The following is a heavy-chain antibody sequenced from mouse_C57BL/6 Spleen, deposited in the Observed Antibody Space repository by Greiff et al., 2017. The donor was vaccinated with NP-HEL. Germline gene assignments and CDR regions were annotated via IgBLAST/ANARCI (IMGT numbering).Heavy chain of an antibody. CDR2: IYPGDGDT. CDR1: GYAFSSSW. D-gene: IGHD2-4*01. J-gene: IGHJ2*01. Sequence: QVQLQQSGPELVKPGASVKISCKASGYAFSSSWMNWVKQRPGKGLEWIGRIYPGDGDTNYNGKFKGKATLTADKSSSTAYMQLSSLTSEDSAVYFCARRDYGSPDYWGQGTTLTVSS. CDR3: ARRDYGSPDY. V-gene: IGHV1-82*01.